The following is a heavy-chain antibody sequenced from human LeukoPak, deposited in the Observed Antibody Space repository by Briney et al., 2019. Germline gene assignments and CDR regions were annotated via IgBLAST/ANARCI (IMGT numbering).Heavy chain of an antibody. V-gene: IGHV4-39*01. Sequence: SETLSLTCAVSGGSINNSRYYWGWIRQPPGKGREWIGSIYYSGSTYYNPSLKSRVTISVDTSKNQFSLKLSSVTAADTAVYYCASPTVAPSNWFDPWGQGTLVTVSS. J-gene: IGHJ5*02. CDR1: GGSINNSRYY. D-gene: IGHD4-23*01. CDR2: IYYSGST. CDR3: ASPTVAPSNWFDP.